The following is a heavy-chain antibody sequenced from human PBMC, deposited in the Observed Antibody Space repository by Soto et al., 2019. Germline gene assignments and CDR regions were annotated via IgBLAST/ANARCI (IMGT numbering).Heavy chain of an antibody. V-gene: IGHV3-15*01. D-gene: IGHD4-4*01. J-gene: IGHJ6*02. CDR1: GLTFNYAW. CDR2: IKSKTDGGTT. CDR3: ATSDYSNTLYHYYVMDV. Sequence: GGSLRLSCAASGLTFNYAWMTWVRQAPGKGLEWIGRIKSKTDGGTTDYAAPAKGRFTISRADSKNTLYLQMNSLKPEDTAVYYPATSDYSNTLYHYYVMDVRGRGSTVIVSS.